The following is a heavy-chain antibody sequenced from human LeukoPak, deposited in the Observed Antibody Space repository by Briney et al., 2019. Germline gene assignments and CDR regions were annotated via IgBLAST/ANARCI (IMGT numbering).Heavy chain of an antibody. Sequence: GGSLRFSCAASGFTFSNAWMSWVRQAPGKGLEWVGRIESKTDGGTTDYAAPVKGRFTISRDDSKNTLYLQMNSLKTEDTAVYYCTTENWNDVGSFDYWGQGTLVTVSS. CDR1: GFTFSNAW. J-gene: IGHJ4*02. CDR2: IESKTDGGTT. D-gene: IGHD1-1*01. CDR3: TTENWNDVGSFDY. V-gene: IGHV3-15*04.